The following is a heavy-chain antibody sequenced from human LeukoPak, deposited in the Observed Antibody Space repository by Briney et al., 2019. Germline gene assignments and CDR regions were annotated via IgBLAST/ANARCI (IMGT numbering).Heavy chain of an antibody. J-gene: IGHJ6*03. V-gene: IGHV3-48*04. CDR3: AREGEDDYGDYYYYMDV. D-gene: IGHD4-17*01. CDR2: ISSSGSTI. Sequence: PGGSLRLSCAASGFTFSSYGMSWVRQAPGKGLEWVSAISSSGSTIYYADSVKGRFTISRDNAKNSLYLQMNSLRAEDTAVYYCAREGEDDYGDYYYYMDVWGKGTTVTISS. CDR1: GFTFSSYG.